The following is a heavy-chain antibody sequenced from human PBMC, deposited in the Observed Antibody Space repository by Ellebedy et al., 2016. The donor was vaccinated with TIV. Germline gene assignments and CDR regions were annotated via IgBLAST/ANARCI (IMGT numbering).Heavy chain of an antibody. V-gene: IGHV4-34*01. Sequence: SETLSLTCAVYGGSFSGYFWSWFRQPPGKGLEWIGEINHIGTTNYAPSLKSRVTLSLNTSKNQVSLMLSSVTGADTAVYYCARQSSYGSGSYRTSQFDYWGHGTLVSVSS. CDR1: GGSFSGYF. D-gene: IGHD3-10*01. CDR3: ARQSSYGSGSYRTSQFDY. CDR2: INHIGTT. J-gene: IGHJ4*01.